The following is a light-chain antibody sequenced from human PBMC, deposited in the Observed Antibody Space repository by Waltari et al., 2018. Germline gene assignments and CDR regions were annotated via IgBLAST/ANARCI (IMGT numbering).Light chain of an antibody. Sequence: DIQMTQSPSSVSASVGDRVTITCRASQAISSWLAWYQQKPGKAPKLLIYAASSLQSGVPSRFSGSGFGTDFTLTISSLQPEDFATYFCQQYNSYSWTFGQGTKVEIK. J-gene: IGKJ1*01. V-gene: IGKV1-12*01. CDR3: QQYNSYSWT. CDR1: QAISSW. CDR2: AAS.